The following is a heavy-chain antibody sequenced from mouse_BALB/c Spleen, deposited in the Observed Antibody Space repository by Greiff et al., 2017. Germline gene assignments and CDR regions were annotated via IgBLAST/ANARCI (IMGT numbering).Heavy chain of an antibody. J-gene: IGHJ1*01. CDR2: IRNKANGYTT. CDR1: GFTFTDYY. D-gene: IGHD2-3*01. Sequence: EVKVVESGGGLVQPGGSLRLSCATSGFTFTDYYMSWVRQPPGKALEWLGFIRNKANGYTTEYSASVKGRFTISRDNSQSILYLQMNTLRAEDSATYYCARGYDGYYPLYFGVWGAGTTVTVSS. CDR3: ARGYDGYYPLYFGV. V-gene: IGHV7-3*02.